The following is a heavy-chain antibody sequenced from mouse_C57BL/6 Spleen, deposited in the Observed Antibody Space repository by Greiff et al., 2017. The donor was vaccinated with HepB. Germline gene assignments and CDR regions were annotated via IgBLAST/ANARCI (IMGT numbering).Heavy chain of an antibody. CDR2: INPSNGGT. CDR3: AREAYGSSSFAY. CDR1: GYTFTSYW. Sequence: QVQLQQPGTELVKPGASVKLSCKASGYTFTSYWMHWVKQRPGQGLEWIGNINPSNGGTNYNEKFKSKATLTVDKSSSTAYMELNSLTSEDSAVYYCAREAYGSSSFAYWGQGTLVTVSA. J-gene: IGHJ3*01. V-gene: IGHV1-53*01. D-gene: IGHD1-1*01.